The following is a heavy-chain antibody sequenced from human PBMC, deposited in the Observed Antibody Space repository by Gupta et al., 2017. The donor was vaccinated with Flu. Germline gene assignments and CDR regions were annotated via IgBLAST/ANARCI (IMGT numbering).Heavy chain of an antibody. D-gene: IGHD1-20*01. CDR1: GFTFSSFA. CDR2: TTGSGGNT. CDR3: AKFRGLLYKEYFFDY. J-gene: IGHJ4*02. V-gene: IGHV3-23*01. Sequence: EVQLLESGGGLVQPGGSLRLSCAASGFTFSSFAMSWVRQAPAKGLEWVSATTGSGGNTYYTDSVKGRFTISRDNSKNTLYLQMNSLRGEDTAVYYCAKFRGLLYKEYFFDYWGQGTLVTVSS.